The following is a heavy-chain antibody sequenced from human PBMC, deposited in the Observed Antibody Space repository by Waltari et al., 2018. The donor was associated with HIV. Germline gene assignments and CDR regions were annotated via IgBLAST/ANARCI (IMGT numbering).Heavy chain of an antibody. Sequence: QVQLQQWGAGLLKPSDTLSLTCAVYNASFSDYYWTWIRQIPGKRLEWIGEINHRGSNDYNPSLKSRVTMSSDMSKRQFSMRLKSVVAADTALYFCAGGRDSREQRLVAGFDFWGRGMLVTVSS. V-gene: IGHV4-34*02. CDR3: AGGRDSREQRLVAGFDF. CDR2: INHRGSN. D-gene: IGHD2-8*02. CDR1: NASFSDYY. J-gene: IGHJ4*02.